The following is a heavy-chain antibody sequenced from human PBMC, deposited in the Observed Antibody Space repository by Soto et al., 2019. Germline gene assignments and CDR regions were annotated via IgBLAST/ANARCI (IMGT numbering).Heavy chain of an antibody. V-gene: IGHV5-51*01. CDR2: IKPGTSDI. D-gene: IGHD3-16*01. J-gene: IGHJ4*02. CDR3: ARQISFVCDS. CDR1: GYKLGSAW. Sequence: GESLKISCEGAGYKLGSAWIGWVRRKPGKGLEWMGIIKPGTSDIRYSPSFRGQVTISADEAANTAFLQWSSLKTSDTAIYYCARQISFVCDSWRQVTLVIVSS.